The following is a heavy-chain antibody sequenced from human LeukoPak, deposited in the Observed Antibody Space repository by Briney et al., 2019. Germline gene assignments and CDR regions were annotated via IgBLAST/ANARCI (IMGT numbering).Heavy chain of an antibody. V-gene: IGHV5-51*01. CDR3: ARVPYSSSSYYYYGMDV. J-gene: IGHJ6*02. CDR1: GYTFSNHW. Sequence: GESLKISCLGSGYTFSNHWIAWVRQMPGKGLEWMGIIYPGDSDTRYSPSFQGQVTISADKSISTAYLQWSSLKASDTAMYYCARVPYSSSSYYYYGMDVWGQGTTVTVSS. D-gene: IGHD6-13*01. CDR2: IYPGDSDT.